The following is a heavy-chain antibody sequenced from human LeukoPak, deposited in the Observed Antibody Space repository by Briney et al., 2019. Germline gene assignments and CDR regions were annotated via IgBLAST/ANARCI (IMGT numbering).Heavy chain of an antibody. D-gene: IGHD1-26*01. J-gene: IGHJ4*02. CDR3: ARLDNGRGAFDY. V-gene: IGHV4-59*02. CDR1: GGSVSSYF. CDR2: MYYSGST. Sequence: SETLSLTCTVSGGSVSSYFWSWIRQPPGKGLEWIGYMYYSGSTNYNPSLKSRVTISIDTSKNQFSLQLSSVTAADTAVYYCARLDNGRGAFDYWGQGTLVTVSS.